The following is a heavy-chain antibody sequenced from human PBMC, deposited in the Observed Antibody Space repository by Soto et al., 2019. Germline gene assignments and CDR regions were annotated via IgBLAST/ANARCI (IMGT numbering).Heavy chain of an antibody. J-gene: IGHJ4*02. D-gene: IGHD2-2*01. CDR1: GFTFSSYW. V-gene: IGHV3-74*01. CDR3: ARVLGYCSSTSCPDFDY. CDR2: INSDGSST. Sequence: PGGSLRLSCAASGFTFSSYWMHWVRQAPGKGLVWVSRINSDGSSTSYADSVKGRFTISRDNAKNTLYLQMNSLRAEDTAVYYCARVLGYCSSTSCPDFDYWGQGTLVTV.